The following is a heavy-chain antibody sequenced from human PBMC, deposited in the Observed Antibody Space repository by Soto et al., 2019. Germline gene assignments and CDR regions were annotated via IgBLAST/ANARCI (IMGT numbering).Heavy chain of an antibody. J-gene: IGHJ5*02. V-gene: IGHV4-59*11. CDR2: IYHSGTT. Sequence: ETLSLTCTVSGGSISNHYWSWIRQSPGKGLEWIANIYHSGTTNYNLSLKGRVTISIDSSKNQVSLKLNSVTAADTAVYYCARGGYRTLAWFDPWGQGTLVTVSS. D-gene: IGHD6-13*01. CDR1: GGSISNHY. CDR3: ARGGYRTLAWFDP.